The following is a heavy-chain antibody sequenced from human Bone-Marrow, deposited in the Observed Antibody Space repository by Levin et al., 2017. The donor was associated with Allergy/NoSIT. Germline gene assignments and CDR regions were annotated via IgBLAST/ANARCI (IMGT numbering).Heavy chain of an antibody. Sequence: PSETLSLTCTVSGGSISSYYWSWIRQSPGKGLEWIGYIYYSGSTNYNPSLKSRVTISVDTSKNQLSLKVTSLAAADTAVYYCARSYGSGSSTRYYFDYWGQGTLVTVSS. CDR1: GGSISSYY. CDR2: IYYSGST. D-gene: IGHD3-10*01. J-gene: IGHJ4*02. V-gene: IGHV4-59*01. CDR3: ARSYGSGSSTRYYFDY.